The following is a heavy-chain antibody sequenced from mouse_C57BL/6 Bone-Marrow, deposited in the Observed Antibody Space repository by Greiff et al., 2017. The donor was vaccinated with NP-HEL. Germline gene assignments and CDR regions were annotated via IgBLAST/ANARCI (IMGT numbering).Heavy chain of an antibody. Sequence: DVKLVESGGGLVQPGGSLKLSCAASGFTFSDYGMAWVRQAPRKGPEWVAFISNLAYSIYYADTVTGRFTISRENAKNTLYLEMSSLRSEDTAMYYCARGIDYYGSSYVWYFDVWGTGTTVTVSS. CDR2: ISNLAYSI. CDR3: ARGIDYYGSSYVWYFDV. V-gene: IGHV5-15*01. D-gene: IGHD1-1*01. CDR1: GFTFSDYG. J-gene: IGHJ1*03.